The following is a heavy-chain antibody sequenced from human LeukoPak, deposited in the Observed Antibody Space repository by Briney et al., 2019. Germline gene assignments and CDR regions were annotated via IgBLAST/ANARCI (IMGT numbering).Heavy chain of an antibody. CDR3: ARVWGAIDY. V-gene: IGHV1-8*01. J-gene: IGHJ4*02. Sequence: ASVKVSCKASGYTFTRYDFNWVRQAPGQGPEWIGWMNPNSGTTGYAQKFQGRVTMTRDTSISTAYMELSSLASEDTAVYYCARVWGAIDYWGQGTLVTVSS. CDR2: MNPNSGTT. CDR1: GYTFTRYD. D-gene: IGHD1-26*01.